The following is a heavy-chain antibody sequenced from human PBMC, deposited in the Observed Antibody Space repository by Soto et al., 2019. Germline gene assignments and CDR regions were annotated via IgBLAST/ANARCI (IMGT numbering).Heavy chain of an antibody. CDR3: ARSPYDILTGSNPYFDY. V-gene: IGHV1-69*02. J-gene: IGHJ4*02. D-gene: IGHD3-9*01. CDR1: GGTFSSYT. CDR2: IIPILGIA. Sequence: SVKVSCKASGGTFSSYTISWVRQAPGQGLEWMGRIIPILGIANYAQKFQGRVTITADKSTSTAYMELSSLRSEDTAVYYCARSPYDILTGSNPYFDYGGQETLVTVSS.